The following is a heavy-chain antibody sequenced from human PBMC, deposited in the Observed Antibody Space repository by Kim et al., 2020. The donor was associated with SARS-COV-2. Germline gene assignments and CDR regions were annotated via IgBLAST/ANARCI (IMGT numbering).Heavy chain of an antibody. D-gene: IGHD2-15*01. J-gene: IGHJ6*02. CDR2: ISSSGSTI. V-gene: IGHV3-11*01. CDR1: GFTFRDYY. CDR3: ARDKGTGYCSGGSCNRYHYYYGRDV. Sequence: GGSLRLSCAASGFTFRDYYMSWIRQAPGKGLEWVSYISSSGSTIYYADSVKGRFTISRDNAKNSLYLQMNSLRAEDTAVYYCARDKGTGYCSGGSCNRYHYYYGRDVGGQGPAVPVPS.